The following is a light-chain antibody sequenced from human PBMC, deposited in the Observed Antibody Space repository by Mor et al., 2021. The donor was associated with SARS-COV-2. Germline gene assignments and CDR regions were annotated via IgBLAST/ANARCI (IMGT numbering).Light chain of an antibody. Sequence: SYYASWYQQKPGQAPLLVIYGKNNRPSGIPDRFSGSSSGNTATLTISGTQAMDEADYYCQAWDSSTLYVFGT. CDR1: SYY. CDR2: GKN. J-gene: IGLJ1*01. CDR3: QAWDSSTLYV. V-gene: IGLV3-19*01.